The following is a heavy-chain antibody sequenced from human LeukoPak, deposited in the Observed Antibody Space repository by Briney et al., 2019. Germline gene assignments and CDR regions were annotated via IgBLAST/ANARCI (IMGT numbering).Heavy chain of an antibody. V-gene: IGHV3-53*01. D-gene: IGHD3-22*01. CDR1: GFIVSSHY. CDR3: ATPERSDTSGYYY. Sequence: GGSLRLSCAASGFIVSSHYMSWIRQAPGKGLEWVSVLHSDGTIHYVDSVKGRFTISRDNSKYTLYLQMNGLRAEDTAVYYCATPERSDTSGYYYWGQGTLVTVSS. CDR2: LHSDGTI. J-gene: IGHJ4*02.